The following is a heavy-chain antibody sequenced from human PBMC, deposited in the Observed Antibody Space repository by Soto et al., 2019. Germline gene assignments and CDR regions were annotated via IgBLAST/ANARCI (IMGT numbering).Heavy chain of an antibody. CDR3: AGNSEDY. Sequence: QVRLVESGGGVVQPGRSLRLSCAASGFTFSSYAMHWVRQAPGKGLEWVAVISYDGSNKYYADSVKGRFTISRDNSKNTLYLQMNSPRAEDTAVYYGAGNSEDYWGQGTLVTVSS. CDR2: ISYDGSNK. CDR1: GFTFSSYA. D-gene: IGHD4-4*01. J-gene: IGHJ4*02. V-gene: IGHV3-30-3*01.